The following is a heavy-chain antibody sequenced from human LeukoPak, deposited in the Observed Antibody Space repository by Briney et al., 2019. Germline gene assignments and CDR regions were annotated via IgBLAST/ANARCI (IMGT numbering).Heavy chain of an antibody. CDR3: ARNNGMDV. J-gene: IGHJ6*02. V-gene: IGHV3-7*03. CDR2: VNRDGSET. CDR1: GFTLSNHW. Sequence: GGSLRLSCAASGFTLSNHWMTWVRQVPGRGPEWVTNVNRDGSETYYLDSVKGRFTISKDNAKNSLYLQMNSLRAEDTALYHCARNNGMDVWGQGTTVIVSS.